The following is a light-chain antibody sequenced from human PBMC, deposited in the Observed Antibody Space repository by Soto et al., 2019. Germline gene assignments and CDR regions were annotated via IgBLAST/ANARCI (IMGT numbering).Light chain of an antibody. CDR2: DVT. CDR1: SSDVGGYNY. Sequence: QPASVSGSPGQSITISCTGTSSDVGGYNYVSWYQQHPGKAPKLMIYDVTYRPSGVSNRFSGSKSGDTASLTISGLQADDEADYYCSSYSSSSTVLFGGGTKLTVL. J-gene: IGLJ2*01. V-gene: IGLV2-14*01. CDR3: SSYSSSSTVL.